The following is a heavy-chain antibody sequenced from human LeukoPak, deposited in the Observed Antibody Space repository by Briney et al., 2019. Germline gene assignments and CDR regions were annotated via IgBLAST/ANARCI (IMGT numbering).Heavy chain of an antibody. V-gene: IGHV1-2*02. CDR2: INPNSGGT. CDR3: ARDNGYCSGGSCYIISGYSYGIDY. D-gene: IGHD2-15*01. CDR1: GYTFTGYY. J-gene: IGHJ4*02. Sequence: ASVEVSCKASGYTFTGYYMHWVRQAPGQGLEWMGWINPNSGGTNYAQKFQGRVTMTRDTSISTAYMEPSRLRSDDTAVYYCARDNGYCSGGSCYIISGYSYGIDYWGQGTLVTVSS.